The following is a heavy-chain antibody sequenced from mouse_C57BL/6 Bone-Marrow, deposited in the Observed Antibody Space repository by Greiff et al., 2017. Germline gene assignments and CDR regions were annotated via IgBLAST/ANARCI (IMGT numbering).Heavy chain of an antibody. CDR2: ISYSGST. CDR3: ARDYYGSSPYWYFDV. CDR1: GYSITSDY. V-gene: IGHV3-8*01. Sequence: VQLQQSGPGLAKPSQTLSLTCSVTGYSITSDYWNWIRKFPGNKLEYMGYISYSGSTYYNPSLKSRISITRDTSKNQYYLQLNSVTTEDTATYYGARDYYGSSPYWYFDVWGTGTTVTVSS. J-gene: IGHJ1*03. D-gene: IGHD1-1*01.